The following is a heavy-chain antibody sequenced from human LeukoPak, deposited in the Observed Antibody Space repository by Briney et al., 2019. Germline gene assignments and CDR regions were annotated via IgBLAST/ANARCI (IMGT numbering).Heavy chain of an antibody. V-gene: IGHV3-21*01. Sequence: GGSLRLSCEASGFTFSIYSINWVRQVPGKGLEWVSSISSQSIYIYYADSVKGRFAISRDNAKKSLYLQMNSLTAEDTAVYFCSRDLDCTVTTCFDGDDRFDLWGQGTMVTVSS. D-gene: IGHD2-8*02. J-gene: IGHJ3*01. CDR2: ISSQSIYI. CDR1: GFTFSIYS. CDR3: SRDLDCTVTTCFDGDDRFDL.